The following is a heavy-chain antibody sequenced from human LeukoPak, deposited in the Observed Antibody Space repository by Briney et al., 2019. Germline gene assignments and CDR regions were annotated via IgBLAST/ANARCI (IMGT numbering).Heavy chain of an antibody. D-gene: IGHD2-15*01. J-gene: IGHJ4*02. Sequence: GGSLRLSCAASGFTFSNYWMHWVRHAPGKGLVWVSRLNADGNSITYADSVRGRFTISRDNAKNTVHLQMNSLRAEDTAVYYCARDLWGYCSGGSCYSGFASDYWGQGTLVTVSS. CDR1: GFTFSNYW. V-gene: IGHV3-74*01. CDR2: LNADGNSI. CDR3: ARDLWGYCSGGSCYSGFASDY.